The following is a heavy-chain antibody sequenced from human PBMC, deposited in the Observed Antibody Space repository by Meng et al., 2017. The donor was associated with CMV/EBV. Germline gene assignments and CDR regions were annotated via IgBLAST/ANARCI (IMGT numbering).Heavy chain of an antibody. CDR2: IYYSGST. CDR1: GGSISSSSYY. D-gene: IGHD3-10*01. CDR3: AREGNYYGSGSYYAY. Sequence: QLQESGPGLVKPSETLSLTCTVSGGSISSSSYYWGWIRQPPGKGLEWIGSIYYSGSTYYNPSLKSRVTISVDTSKNQFSLKLSSVTAADTAVYYCAREGNYYGSGSYYAYWGQGTLVTVSS. V-gene: IGHV4-39*07. J-gene: IGHJ4*02.